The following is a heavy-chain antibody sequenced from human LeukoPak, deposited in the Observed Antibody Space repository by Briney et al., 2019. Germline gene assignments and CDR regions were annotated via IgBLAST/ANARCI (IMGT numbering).Heavy chain of an antibody. D-gene: IGHD3-10*01. CDR1: GFTFSSYW. J-gene: IGHJ4*02. Sequence: GGSLRLSCAASGFTFSSYWMSWVRQAPGKGLEWVSYIIVSASPMYYADSVKGRFTISRDNAKNLLYLQMNSLRAEDTAVYYCARKSGDLDYWGQGTLVTVSS. CDR3: ARKSGDLDY. V-gene: IGHV3-48*03. CDR2: IIVSASPM.